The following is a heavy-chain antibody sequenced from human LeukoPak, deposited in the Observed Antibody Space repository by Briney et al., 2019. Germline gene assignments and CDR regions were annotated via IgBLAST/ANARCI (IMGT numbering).Heavy chain of an antibody. V-gene: IGHV3-21*01. CDR1: GFTFSSYS. D-gene: IGHD3-3*01. Sequence: AGGSLRLSCAASGFTFSSYSMNWVRQAPGKGLEWVSSISSSSSYIYYADSVKGRFTISRDNAKNSLYLQMNSLRAEDTAVYYCARAHLVPYYDFWSGYFGGYMDVWGKGTTVTVSS. J-gene: IGHJ6*03. CDR2: ISSSSSYI. CDR3: ARAHLVPYYDFWSGYFGGYMDV.